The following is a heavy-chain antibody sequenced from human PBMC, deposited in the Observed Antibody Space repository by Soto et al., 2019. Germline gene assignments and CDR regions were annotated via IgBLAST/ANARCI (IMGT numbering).Heavy chain of an antibody. CDR2: ISAYNGKT. CDR3: ARDVIDYYDSSGYPTGFDY. J-gene: IGHJ4*02. Sequence: QVQLVQSGAEVKKPGASVKVSCKASGYTFTSYGISWVRQAPGQGLEWMGWISAYNGKTNYAQKLQGRVTMTTDTSTSTAYMELRSLRSDDTAVYYCARDVIDYYDSSGYPTGFDYWGQGTLVTVSS. V-gene: IGHV1-18*01. CDR1: GYTFTSYG. D-gene: IGHD3-22*01.